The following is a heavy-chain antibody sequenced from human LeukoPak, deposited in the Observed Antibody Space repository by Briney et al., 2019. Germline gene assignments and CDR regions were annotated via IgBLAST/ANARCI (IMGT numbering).Heavy chain of an antibody. D-gene: IGHD3-10*01. CDR3: ARGVDY. Sequence: SETLSLTCTVSGGSVTNYYWSWIRQPPGKGLEWIGNIFRSGNTQYSPSLKSRVTISVDTSKNQFSLKLSSVTAADTAVYYCARGVDYWGQGALVTVSS. J-gene: IGHJ4*02. CDR1: GGSVTNYY. CDR2: IFRSGNT. V-gene: IGHV4-59*08.